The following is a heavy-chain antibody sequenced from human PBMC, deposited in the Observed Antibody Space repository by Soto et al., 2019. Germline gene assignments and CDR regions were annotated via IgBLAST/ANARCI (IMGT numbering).Heavy chain of an antibody. D-gene: IGHD4-17*01. CDR2: IYSGGST. Sequence: EVQLVESGGGLVQPGGSLRLSAASSGFTVSSNYMWVVRQAPGKVLEWVSVIYSGGSTYYADSVKGRFTISRHNSKNTLYLQMNSLRAEDTAVYYCARHYGDYRGNFDYWGQGTLVTVSS. CDR1: GFTVSSNY. CDR3: ARHYGDYRGNFDY. J-gene: IGHJ4*02. V-gene: IGHV3-53*04.